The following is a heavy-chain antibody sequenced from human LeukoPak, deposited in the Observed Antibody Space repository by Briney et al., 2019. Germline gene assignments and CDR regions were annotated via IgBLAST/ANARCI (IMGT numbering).Heavy chain of an antibody. CDR1: GGSFSAYY. J-gene: IGHJ4*02. CDR3: ARDRPYSGYGLSYFDY. CDR2: IYYSGST. D-gene: IGHD5-12*01. Sequence: SETLSLTCAVYGGSFSAYYWSWIRQPPGKGLEGIGYIYYSGSTNYNPSLKSRVTISVDTSKNQFSLKLSSVTAADTAVYYCARDRPYSGYGLSYFDYWGQGTLVTVSS. V-gene: IGHV4-59*01.